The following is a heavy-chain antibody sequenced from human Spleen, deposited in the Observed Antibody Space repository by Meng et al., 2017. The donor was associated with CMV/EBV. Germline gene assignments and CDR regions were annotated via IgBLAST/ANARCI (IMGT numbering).Heavy chain of an antibody. J-gene: IGHJ3*01. CDR2: MNYRGTT. CDR1: GNSISRCF. V-gene: IGHV4-59*01. Sequence: GSLRLSCTISGNSISRCFWSWIRQSPGRGLEWIGYMNYRGTTNYNPSLKSRVTMSMDTSNHQFSLMLSSVTAADTAVYYCARGDYYDSNSFPVALDVLGRGARVTVSS. CDR3: ARGDYYDSNSFPVALDV. D-gene: IGHD3-22*01.